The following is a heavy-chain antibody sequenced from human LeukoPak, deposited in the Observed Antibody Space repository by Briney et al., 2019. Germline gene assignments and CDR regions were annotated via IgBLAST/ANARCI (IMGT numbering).Heavy chain of an antibody. J-gene: IGHJ4*02. D-gene: IGHD3-22*01. V-gene: IGHV3-23*01. CDR1: GFIFNNYA. Sequence: GGSLRLSCEASGFIFNNYAMSWVRQAPGKGLEWVSSISGSGASTYYADSVKGRFTISRDNSKNTLYLHMNSLRAEDTAVYYCANWKAYYYDSSGYYYWGQGTLVTVSS. CDR2: ISGSGAST. CDR3: ANWKAYYYDSSGYYY.